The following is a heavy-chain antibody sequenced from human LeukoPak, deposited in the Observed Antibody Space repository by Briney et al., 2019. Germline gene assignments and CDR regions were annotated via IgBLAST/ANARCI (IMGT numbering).Heavy chain of an antibody. CDR2: INPNSGDT. CDR1: GYTFTACY. V-gene: IGHV1-2*06. J-gene: IGHJ3*01. CDR3: ARVDSGHDYGPS. D-gene: IGHD5-12*01. Sequence: ASVKVSCKASGYTFTACYMHWVRQVPGQGLEWMGRINPNSGDTDYAQKFQGRVIMTRDTSISTAYMEVSRLRSDDTAVYYCARVDSGHDYGPSWGQGTTVTVSS.